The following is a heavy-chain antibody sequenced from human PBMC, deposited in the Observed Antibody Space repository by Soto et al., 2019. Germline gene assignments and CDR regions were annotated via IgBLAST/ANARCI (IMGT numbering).Heavy chain of an antibody. CDR2: ISSSSSYI. CDR3: ANAGSGQLVPFNWFDP. Sequence: PGGSLRLSCAASGFTFSSYSMNWVRQAPGKGLEWVSSISSSSSYIYYADSVKGRFTISRDNAKNSLYLQMNSLRAEDTAVFYFANAGSGQLVPFNWFDPWGQGTLVTVSS. J-gene: IGHJ5*02. V-gene: IGHV3-21*01. D-gene: IGHD6-6*01. CDR1: GFTFSSYS.